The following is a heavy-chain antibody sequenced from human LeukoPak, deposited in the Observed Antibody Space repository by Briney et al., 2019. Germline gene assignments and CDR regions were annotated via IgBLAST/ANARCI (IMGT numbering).Heavy chain of an antibody. CDR3: ARLSWFGELLSFYFDY. CDR2: IYYSGSS. D-gene: IGHD3-10*01. Sequence: SETLSLTCTVSGGSISSSSYYWGWIRQPPGKGLEWIGSIYYSGSSYYNPSLKSRVTISVDTSKNQFSLKLSSVTAADTAVYYCARLSWFGELLSFYFDYWGQGTLVTVSS. V-gene: IGHV4-39*01. J-gene: IGHJ4*02. CDR1: GGSISSSSYY.